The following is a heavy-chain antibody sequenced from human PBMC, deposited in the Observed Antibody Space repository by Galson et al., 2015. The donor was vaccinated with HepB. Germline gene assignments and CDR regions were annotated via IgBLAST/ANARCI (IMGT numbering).Heavy chain of an antibody. Sequence: SVKVSCKASGGTFSSYAISWVRQAPGQGLEWMGRIIPILGIANYAQKFQGRVTITADKSTSTAYMELSSLRSEDTAVYYRASGGSKLYSSSSVPLDYWGQGPLVTVPS. CDR2: IIPILGIA. V-gene: IGHV1-69*04. CDR1: GGTFSSYA. D-gene: IGHD6-6*01. J-gene: IGHJ4*02. CDR3: ASGGSKLYSSSSVPLDY.